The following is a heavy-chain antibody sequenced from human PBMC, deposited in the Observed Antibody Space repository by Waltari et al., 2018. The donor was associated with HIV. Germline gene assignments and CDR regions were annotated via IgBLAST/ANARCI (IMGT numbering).Heavy chain of an antibody. CDR1: GFTFSSYN. D-gene: IGHD3-16*01. CDR2: IDTAGSSI. V-gene: IGHV3-21*02. J-gene: IGHJ6*02. CDR3: ARDPPSVWSYYYGLDV. Sequence: EVQLVESGGGLVKPGGSLRLSCEGSGFTFSSYNMNWVRQAPGKGLEWVSFIDTAGSSIYYADSGKGRFTISRDDAKNSLFLQIDSLRDEDTAVYFCARDPPSVWSYYYGLDVWGQGTRGTVS.